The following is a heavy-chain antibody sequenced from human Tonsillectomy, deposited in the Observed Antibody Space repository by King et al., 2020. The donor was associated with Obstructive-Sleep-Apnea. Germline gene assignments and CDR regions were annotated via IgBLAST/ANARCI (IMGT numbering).Heavy chain of an antibody. J-gene: IGHJ5*02. CDR2: IYYSGRT. Sequence: QLQESGPGLVKPSETLSLTCTVSGGSISSSSYYWGWIRQPPGKGLEWIGSIYYSGRTYYNPSLKSRVTISVATSKNQFSLKLSSVTAADTAVYYCAREGAAGTNWFDPWGQGTLVTVSS. D-gene: IGHD6-13*01. CDR3: AREGAAGTNWFDP. V-gene: IGHV4-39*07. CDR1: GGSISSSSYY.